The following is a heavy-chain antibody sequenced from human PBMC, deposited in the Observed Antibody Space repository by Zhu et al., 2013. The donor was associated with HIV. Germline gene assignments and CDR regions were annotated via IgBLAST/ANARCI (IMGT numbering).Heavy chain of an antibody. Sequence: QVQLVQSGAEVKKPGSSVKVSCKASGGTFSSYAISWVRQAPGQGLEWMGGIIPIFGTANYAQKFQGRVTITADESTSTAYMELSSLRSEDTAVYYCARPIGMATTLNYYYYYYGMDVWGRRDRRSPSP. D-gene: IGHD5-12*01. CDR1: GGTFSSYA. V-gene: IGHV1-69*01. CDR3: ARPIGMATTLNYYYYYYGMDV. J-gene: IGHJ6*02. CDR2: IIPIFGTA.